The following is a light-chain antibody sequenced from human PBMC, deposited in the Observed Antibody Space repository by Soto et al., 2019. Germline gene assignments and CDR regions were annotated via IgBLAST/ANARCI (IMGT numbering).Light chain of an antibody. J-gene: IGLJ2*01. CDR2: DVS. V-gene: IGLV2-14*01. Sequence: QSALTQPASVSGSPGQSITISCTRTSSDVGGYNHVSWYQQHPGKVPKLMIYDVSNRPSGVSNRFSGSKSGNTASLTISGLQAEDEADYYCSSYTSSSTVVFGGGTKVTVL. CDR1: SSDVGGYNH. CDR3: SSYTSSSTVV.